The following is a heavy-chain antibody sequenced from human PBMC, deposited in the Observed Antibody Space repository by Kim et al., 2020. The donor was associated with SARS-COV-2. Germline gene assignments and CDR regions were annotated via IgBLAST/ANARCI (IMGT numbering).Heavy chain of an antibody. CDR3: ALLGLGYSYGSYRDY. J-gene: IGHJ4*02. V-gene: IGHV4-59*13. Sequence: SETLSLTCTVSGGSISSYYWSWIRQPPGKGLEWIGYIYYSGSTNYNPSLKSRVTISVDTSKNQFSLKLSSVTAADTAVYYCALLGLGYSYGSYRDYWGQGTLVTVSS. CDR1: GGSISSYY. CDR2: IYYSGST. D-gene: IGHD5-18*01.